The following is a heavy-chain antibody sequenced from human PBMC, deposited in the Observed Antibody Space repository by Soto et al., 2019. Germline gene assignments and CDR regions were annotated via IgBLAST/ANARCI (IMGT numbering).Heavy chain of an antibody. V-gene: IGHV1-69*01. CDR2: IFPIFGTA. D-gene: IGHD6-13*01. Sequence: QVQLVQSGAEVKMPGSSVKVSCKASGGTFSSYAISWVRQAPGQGLEWMGGIFPIFGTANYAQKFQGRVTITADESTSTAYMELSSLRSEDTAVYYCASRIAAAKNYYYYYGMDVWGQGTTVTVSS. CDR1: GGTFSSYA. J-gene: IGHJ6*02. CDR3: ASRIAAAKNYYYYYGMDV.